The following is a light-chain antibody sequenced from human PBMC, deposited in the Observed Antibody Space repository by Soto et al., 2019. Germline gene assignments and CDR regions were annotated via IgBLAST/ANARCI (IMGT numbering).Light chain of an antibody. CDR3: SSYTSSSTWV. Sequence: QSVLTQPASVSGSPGQSITISCTGTSSDVGGYNYVSWYQQHPGKAPKRMIYEVSNRPSGVSNRFSGSKSGNTASLTISGLQAEDEAHYYCSSYTSSSTWVFGGGTKVTVL. CDR2: EVS. J-gene: IGLJ3*02. V-gene: IGLV2-14*01. CDR1: SSDVGGYNY.